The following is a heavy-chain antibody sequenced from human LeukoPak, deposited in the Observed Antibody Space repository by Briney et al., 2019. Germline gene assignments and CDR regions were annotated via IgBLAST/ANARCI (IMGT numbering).Heavy chain of an antibody. D-gene: IGHD2-15*01. V-gene: IGHV4-59*12. J-gene: IGHJ6*02. CDR2: IYYSGST. CDR1: GGSISHYY. CDR3: GGIVVVIGTAGDAMDV. Sequence: SETLSLTCTVSGGSISHYYWSWIRQPPGKGLEWIGYIYYSGSTNYNPSLKSRVTISVDTSKNQFSLKLSSVTAAGTAVYYCGGIVVVIGTAGDAMDVWGQGTTVTVSS.